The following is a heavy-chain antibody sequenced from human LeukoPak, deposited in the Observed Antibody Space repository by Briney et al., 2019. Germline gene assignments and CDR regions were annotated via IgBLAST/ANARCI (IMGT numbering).Heavy chain of an antibody. CDR1: GFTFVSYN. CDR3: ARVGKNGWDFDH. V-gene: IGHV3-48*01. CDR2: ISSSSSLI. Sequence: GGSVRLSCAASGFTFVSYNMNWFRQAPGKGLEWVSYISSSSSLIYYAGSVKGRFTVSRDSAKSSLYLQMNSLRAEDTAVYYCARVGKNGWDFDHWGQGTLVTVSS. J-gene: IGHJ4*02. D-gene: IGHD6-19*01.